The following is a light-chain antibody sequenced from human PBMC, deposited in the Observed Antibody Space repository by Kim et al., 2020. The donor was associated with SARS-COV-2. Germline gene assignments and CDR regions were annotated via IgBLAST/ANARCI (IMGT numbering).Light chain of an antibody. Sequence: SYELTQPPSVSVSPGQTASITCSGDQLGDKYVCWYQQKPGQSPVLVIYQDIKRPSGIPERFSGSNSGNTATLTISGTQAMDEADYYCQAWYGRVVFGGGTQLTVL. CDR3: QAWYGRVV. J-gene: IGLJ2*01. CDR1: QLGDKY. CDR2: QDI. V-gene: IGLV3-1*01.